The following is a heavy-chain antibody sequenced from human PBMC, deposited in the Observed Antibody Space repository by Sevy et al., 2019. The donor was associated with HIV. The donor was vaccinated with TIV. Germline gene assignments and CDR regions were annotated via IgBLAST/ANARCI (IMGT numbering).Heavy chain of an antibody. V-gene: IGHV1-69*13. CDR3: ARDTCSGGSCFHGMDV. CDR2: IIPIFGTA. J-gene: IGHJ6*02. D-gene: IGHD2-15*01. CDR1: GGTFSSYA. Sequence: ASVKVSCKASGGTFSSYAISWVRQAPGQGLEWMGGIIPIFGTANYAKKFQGRVTITADESTSTAYMELSSLRSEDTAVYYCARDTCSGGSCFHGMDVWGQGTTVTVSS.